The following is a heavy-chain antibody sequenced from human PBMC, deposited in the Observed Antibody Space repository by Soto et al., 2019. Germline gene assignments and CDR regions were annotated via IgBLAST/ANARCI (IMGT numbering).Heavy chain of an antibody. V-gene: IGHV4-31*03. J-gene: IGHJ4*02. CDR1: GGSISSGGYY. D-gene: IGHD5-18*01. Sequence: QVQLQESGPGLLKPSQTLSRTCTVSGGSISSGGYYWRWIRQHPGKGLEWIGYIYYSGSTYYNPSLKSRVTISVDTSKNQFSLKLSSVTAADTAVYYCARHPVDTAMVDYWGQGTLVTVSS. CDR2: IYYSGST. CDR3: ARHPVDTAMVDY.